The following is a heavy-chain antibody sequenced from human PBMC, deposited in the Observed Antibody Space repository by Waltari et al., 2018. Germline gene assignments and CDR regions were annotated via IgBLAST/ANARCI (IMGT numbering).Heavy chain of an antibody. CDR1: GGSISGYY. J-gene: IGHJ4*02. Sequence: QVQLQESGPGLVKPSETLSLTCPVPGGSISGYYWSWIRQPPGKGLEWIGYVGGTSGKTENNPSLKSRVTFSRDTSNNQFSLNLSSVTAADTAVYYCARDSFSAYWGQGVLVTVSS. CDR3: ARDSFSAY. CDR2: VGGTSGKT. V-gene: IGHV4-59*12.